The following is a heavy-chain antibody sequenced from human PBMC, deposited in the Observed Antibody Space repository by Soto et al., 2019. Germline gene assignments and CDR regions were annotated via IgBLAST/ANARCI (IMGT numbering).Heavy chain of an antibody. V-gene: IGHV1-2*04. D-gene: IGHD3-22*01. CDR2: INPNSGGT. J-gene: IGHJ4*02. CDR1: GYTFTGYY. Sequence: QVRLVQSGAEVKKPGASVKVSCKASGYTFTGYYMHWVRQAPGQGLEWMGWINPNSGGTNYAQKFQGWVTMTRDTSISTAYMELSRLRSDDTAVYYCARGLRHYYDSSGYYYWTPILDYWGQGTLVTVSS. CDR3: ARGLRHYYDSSGYYYWTPILDY.